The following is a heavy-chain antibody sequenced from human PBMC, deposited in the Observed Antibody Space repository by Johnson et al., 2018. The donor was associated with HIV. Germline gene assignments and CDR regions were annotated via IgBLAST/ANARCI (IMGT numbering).Heavy chain of an antibody. V-gene: IGHV3-30*02. D-gene: IGHD2-15*01. J-gene: IGHJ3*02. CDR2: DRFNEVNK. CDR1: GFNFNTCG. Sequence: VQLVESGGGVVQPGGSLRLSCAASGFNFNTCGMHWVRKAPGKGLAWVAFDRFNEVNKFYDDYVKGRFTIYRYNSKNTLLLQMNSLRAEDTAVYYCARACSGGSCYEERSPNAYDIWGQGTMVTVSS. CDR3: ARACSGGSCYEERSPNAYDI.